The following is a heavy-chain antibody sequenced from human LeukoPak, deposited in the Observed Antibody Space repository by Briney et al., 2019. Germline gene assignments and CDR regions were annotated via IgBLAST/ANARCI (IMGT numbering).Heavy chain of an antibody. J-gene: IGHJ4*02. Sequence: SETLSLTCTVSGGSVSTSDYYWGWIRQSPVKGLEWIGDVFYTGKTNYNPSLRGRATISIDTSKNQFSLKLTYVTAADSAVYYCARVFDSWGQETLVTVSS. CDR1: GGSVSTSDYY. CDR3: ARVFDS. CDR2: VFYTGKT. V-gene: IGHV4-39*07.